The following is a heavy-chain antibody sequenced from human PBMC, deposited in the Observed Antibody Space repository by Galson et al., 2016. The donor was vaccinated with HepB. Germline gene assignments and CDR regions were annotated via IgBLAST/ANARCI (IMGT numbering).Heavy chain of an antibody. Sequence: SLRLSCAASGFIFRGYAMHWVRQAPGKGLEWVAVTSSDAAHQYYADSVKGRFTISRDNSKNTLYLEMNSLTGEDTALYYCARAPSVAEKLDYWGQGTLVIVSS. V-gene: IGHV3-30*04. D-gene: IGHD6-19*01. CDR1: GFIFRGYA. J-gene: IGHJ4*02. CDR3: ARAPSVAEKLDY. CDR2: TSSDAAHQ.